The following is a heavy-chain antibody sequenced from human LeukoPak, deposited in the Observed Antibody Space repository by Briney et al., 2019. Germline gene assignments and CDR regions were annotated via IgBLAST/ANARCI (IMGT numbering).Heavy chain of an antibody. V-gene: IGHV1-18*01. CDR2: ISAYNGNT. J-gene: IGHJ6*02. CDR1: GYTFTSYG. Sequence: ASVKVSCKASGYTFTSYGISWVRQAPGQGLEWMGWISAYNGNTNYAQKLQGRVTMTTDTSTSTAYMELRSLRSDDTAVYYCARDRPRLKYYYYGMDVWGQGTTVTVSS. D-gene: IGHD6-6*01. CDR3: ARDRPRLKYYYYGMDV.